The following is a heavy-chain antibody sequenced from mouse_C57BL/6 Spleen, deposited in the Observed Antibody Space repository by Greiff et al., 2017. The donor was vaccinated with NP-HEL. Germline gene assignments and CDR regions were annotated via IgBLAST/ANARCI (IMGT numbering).Heavy chain of an antibody. Sequence: VQLQQSGAELVKPGASVKISCKASGYAFSSYWMNWVKQRPGKGLEWIGQIFPGDGDTNYNGKFKGKATLTADKSSSTAYMQLSSLATEDSAVYVCAREGIIAAVDYWGQGTTLTVSS. CDR2: IFPGDGDT. CDR1: GYAFSSYW. CDR3: AREGIIAAVDY. D-gene: IGHD1-1*01. J-gene: IGHJ2*01. V-gene: IGHV1-80*01.